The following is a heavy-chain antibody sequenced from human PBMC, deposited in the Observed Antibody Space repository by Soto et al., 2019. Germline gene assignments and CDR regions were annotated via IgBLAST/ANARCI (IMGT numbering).Heavy chain of an antibody. CDR3: ARRLVAAAFDY. V-gene: IGHV4-39*01. CDR1: GGSNIRDGYY. Sequence: SETLSLTCTVSGGSNIRDGYYWSWIRQHPGKGLEWIAYISYSGSTYYNPSLKSRVTISVDTSKNQFSLKLSSVTAADTAVYYCARRLVAAAFDYWGQGTLVTVSS. D-gene: IGHD2-15*01. J-gene: IGHJ4*02. CDR2: ISYSGST.